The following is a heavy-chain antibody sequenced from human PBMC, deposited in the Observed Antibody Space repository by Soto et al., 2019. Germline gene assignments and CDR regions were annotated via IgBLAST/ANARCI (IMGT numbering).Heavy chain of an antibody. D-gene: IGHD5-12*01. J-gene: IGHJ4*02. CDR3: ARRAYGFSFDY. CDR2: IYYSGST. Sequence: QLQLQESGPGLVKPSETLSLTCTVSGGSISSSSYYWGWIRQPPGKGLEWIGSIYYSGSTYYNPSLKSRVTISVDTSKNQFSLKLSSVTAADTAVYYCARRAYGFSFDYWGQGTLVTVSS. V-gene: IGHV4-39*01. CDR1: GGSISSSSYY.